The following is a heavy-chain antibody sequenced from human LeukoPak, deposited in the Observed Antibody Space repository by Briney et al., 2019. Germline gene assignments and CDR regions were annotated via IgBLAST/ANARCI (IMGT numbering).Heavy chain of an antibody. CDR1: GYTFASYG. J-gene: IGHJ6*02. CDR3: ARDGTEDVRRSSQFYVKYNYNGMDV. CDR2: ISAYNGNT. D-gene: IGHD1-1*01. Sequence: ASVKVSCKASGYTFASYGISWVRQAPGQGLEWIGWISAYNGNTNYAQKFQDRVTLTTDTPATTVYMELTSLRSDDTAIYYCARDGTEDVRRSSQFYVKYNYNGMDVWGQGTMVTVSS. V-gene: IGHV1-18*01.